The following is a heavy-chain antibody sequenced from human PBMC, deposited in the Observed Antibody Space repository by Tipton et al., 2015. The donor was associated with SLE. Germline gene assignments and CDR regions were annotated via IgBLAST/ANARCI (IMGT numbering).Heavy chain of an antibody. V-gene: IGHV4-4*08. CDR2: IYTSGST. Sequence: TLSLTCTVSGVSISSYYWSWIRQPPGKGLEWIGYIYTSGSTNYNPSLKSRVTISVDTSKNQFSLKLSSVTAADTAVYYCARARGIAVAGHDAFDIWGQGTMVTVSS. CDR1: GVSISSYY. CDR3: ARARGIAVAGHDAFDI. D-gene: IGHD6-19*01. J-gene: IGHJ3*02.